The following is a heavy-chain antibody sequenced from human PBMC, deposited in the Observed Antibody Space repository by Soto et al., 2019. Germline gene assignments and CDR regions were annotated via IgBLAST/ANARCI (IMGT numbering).Heavy chain of an antibody. CDR1: GGSISSSNW. J-gene: IGHJ6*02. CDR2: IYHSGST. D-gene: IGHD6-13*01. V-gene: IGHV4-4*02. Sequence: SETLSLTXAVSGGSISSSNWWSWVRQPPGKGLEWIGEIYHSGSTNYNPSLKSRVTISVDKSKNQFSLKLSSVTAADTAVYYCPRDRQQLGYYYYYGMDVWGQGTTVTVSS. CDR3: PRDRQQLGYYYYYGMDV.